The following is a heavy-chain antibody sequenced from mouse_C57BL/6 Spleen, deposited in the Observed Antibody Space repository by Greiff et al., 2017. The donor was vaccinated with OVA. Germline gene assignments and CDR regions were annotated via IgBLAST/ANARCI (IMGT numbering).Heavy chain of an antibody. Sequence: EVHLVESGGGLVQPKGSLKLSCAASGFSFNTYAMNWVRQAPGKGLEWVARIRSESNNYATYYADSVKDRFTISRDDSESMLYLQMNNLKTEDTAMYYCVRQKAYFDYWGQGTTLTVSS. CDR1: GFSFNTYA. CDR2: IRSESNNYAT. J-gene: IGHJ2*01. CDR3: VRQKAYFDY. V-gene: IGHV10-1*01. D-gene: IGHD3-2*02.